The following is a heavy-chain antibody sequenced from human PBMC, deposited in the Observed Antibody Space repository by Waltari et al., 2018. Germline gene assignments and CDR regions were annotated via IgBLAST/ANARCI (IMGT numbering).Heavy chain of an antibody. CDR1: GYTFISYY. J-gene: IGHJ4*02. Sequence: QVQLVQSGAEVKKPGASVKVSCKASGYTFISYYMPWVRQAPGQGLEWMGIINPSGGSKNYAQKVQGRVNRTRDTSTSTVYMELSSLRSEDTAVYYCARDMGTNRGIYSGPDYWGQGTLVTVSS. V-gene: IGHV1-46*01. CDR3: ARDMGTNRGIYSGPDY. D-gene: IGHD5-12*01. CDR2: INPSGGSK.